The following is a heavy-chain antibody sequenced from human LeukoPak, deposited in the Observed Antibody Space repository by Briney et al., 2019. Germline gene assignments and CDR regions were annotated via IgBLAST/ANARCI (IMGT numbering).Heavy chain of an antibody. D-gene: IGHD3-10*01. V-gene: IGHV1-18*01. Sequence: GSSVKVSCKASGGTFSSYAISWVRQAPGQGLEWMGWISADDGNTNYAQNLQGRVTMTTDTSTSTAYMELRSLRSDDTAVYYCVRDGYGSGRGYFDYWGQGTLVTVSS. CDR3: VRDGYGSGRGYFDY. J-gene: IGHJ4*02. CDR2: ISADDGNT. CDR1: GGTFSSYA.